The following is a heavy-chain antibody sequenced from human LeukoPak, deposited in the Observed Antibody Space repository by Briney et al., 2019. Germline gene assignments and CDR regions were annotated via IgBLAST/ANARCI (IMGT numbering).Heavy chain of an antibody. CDR1: GYTFTGYY. J-gene: IGHJ5*02. Sequence: ASVKVSCKASGYTFTGYYMHWVRQAPGQGLEWMGWINPNSGGTNYAQKFQGRVTMTRDTSISTAYMELSRLRSDDTAVYYCARDETDYYGSGNNWFDPRGQGTLVTVSS. CDR3: ARDETDYYGSGNNWFDP. CDR2: INPNSGGT. D-gene: IGHD3-10*01. V-gene: IGHV1-2*02.